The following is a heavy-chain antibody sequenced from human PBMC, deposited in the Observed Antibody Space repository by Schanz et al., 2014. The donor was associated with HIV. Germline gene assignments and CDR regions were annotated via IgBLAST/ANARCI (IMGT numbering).Heavy chain of an antibody. J-gene: IGHJ6*02. D-gene: IGHD3-22*01. Sequence: VQLLESGGGLEQPGGSLRLSCAASGFTFSSFGMHWVRQAPGKGLEWVAVISYDGINKYYEDSVKGRLTISRDNSKNTLYLQMKSLRAEDTAVYYCAKDRNYYDSKYRGKGNYYYYYGMDVWGQGTTVTVSS. CDR2: ISYDGINK. V-gene: IGHV3-30*18. CDR3: AKDRNYYDSKYRGKGNYYYYYGMDV. CDR1: GFTFSSFG.